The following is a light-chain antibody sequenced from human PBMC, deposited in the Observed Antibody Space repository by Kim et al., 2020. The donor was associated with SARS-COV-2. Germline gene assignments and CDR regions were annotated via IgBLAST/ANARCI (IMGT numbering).Light chain of an antibody. J-gene: IGKJ1*01. CDR3: QQYYNTPWT. V-gene: IGKV4-1*01. Sequence: DIVMTQSPDSLAVSLGERATINCKSSQSVLYASNNKNYLAWYQQKPGQPPKLLIYWASTRESGVPDRFSGSGSGTDFTLPISSLQAEDVAIYYCQQYYNTPWTFGQGTKVDIK. CDR2: WAS. CDR1: QSVLYASNNKNY.